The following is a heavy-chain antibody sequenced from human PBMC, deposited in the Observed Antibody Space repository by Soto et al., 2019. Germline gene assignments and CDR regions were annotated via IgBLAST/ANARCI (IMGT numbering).Heavy chain of an antibody. CDR1: GFTFSSYG. CDR3: ARGVDYDSSGVPFGY. V-gene: IGHV3-33*01. D-gene: IGHD3-22*01. CDR2: IWYDGSNK. J-gene: IGHJ4*02. Sequence: QVQLVESGGGVVQPGRSLSLSCAASGFTFSSYGMHWVRQAPGKGLEWVAVIWYDGSNKYYADSVKGRFTISRDNSKNTLYLQMNSLRAEDTAVYYCARGVDYDSSGVPFGYWGQGTLVTVSS.